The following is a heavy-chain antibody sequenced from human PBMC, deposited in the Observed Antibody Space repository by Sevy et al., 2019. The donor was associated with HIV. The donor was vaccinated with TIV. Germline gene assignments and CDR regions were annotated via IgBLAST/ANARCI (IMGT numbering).Heavy chain of an antibody. CDR3: AREGVVPAAMGSWFDP. D-gene: IGHD2-2*01. J-gene: IGHJ5*02. CDR2: ISSSGSPI. Sequence: LSLTCAASGFRFNIYEMNWVRQAPGKGLEWVSYISSSGSPIYYADSVKDRFTISRDNAKNSLYLQMNSLRAEDTAVYYCAREGVVPAAMGSWFDPWGQGTLVTVSS. CDR1: GFRFNIYE. V-gene: IGHV3-48*03.